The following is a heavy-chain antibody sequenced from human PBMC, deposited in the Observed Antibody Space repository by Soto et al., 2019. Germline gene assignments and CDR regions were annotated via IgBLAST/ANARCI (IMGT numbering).Heavy chain of an antibody. CDR3: ARGAMANFDY. CDR2: LIAMLGTP. Sequence: ASVKVSGKASGVTFGGHGIAWVRQAPGQGLEWMGGLIAMLGTPTYARKVQGRATITADESLTSSYLELRSLRSEDTAVYFCARGAMANFDYWGQGTVVTVSS. J-gene: IGHJ4*02. D-gene: IGHD5-18*01. V-gene: IGHV1-69*13. CDR1: GVTFGGHG.